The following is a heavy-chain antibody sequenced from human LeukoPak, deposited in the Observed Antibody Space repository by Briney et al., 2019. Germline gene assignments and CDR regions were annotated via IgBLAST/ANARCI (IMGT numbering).Heavy chain of an antibody. Sequence: GGSLRLSCAASGFTFSSYGMHWVRQAPGKGLEWVAFIRYDGSNKYYADSVKGRFTISRDNSKNTLYLQMNSLRAEDTAVYYGSITIFGVVILYYYYYMDVWGKGTTVTVSS. V-gene: IGHV3-30*02. CDR3: SITIFGVVILYYYYYMDV. J-gene: IGHJ6*03. CDR2: IRYDGSNK. D-gene: IGHD3-3*01. CDR1: GFTFSSYG.